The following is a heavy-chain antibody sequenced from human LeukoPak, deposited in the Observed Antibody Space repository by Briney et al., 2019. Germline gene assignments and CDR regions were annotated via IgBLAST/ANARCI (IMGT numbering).Heavy chain of an antibody. Sequence: GGSLRLSYAACGFTFRSFSMNWVRQAPGKGLEGVSSISSFSSYIYYADSVKGRFTISRDNAKNSLYLQMNSLRAEDTAMYYCARWFDCSGGSCYVENNWGQGALVTVSS. D-gene: IGHD2-15*01. V-gene: IGHV3-21*01. CDR3: ARWFDCSGGSCYVENN. J-gene: IGHJ4*02. CDR2: ISSFSSYI. CDR1: GFTFRSFS.